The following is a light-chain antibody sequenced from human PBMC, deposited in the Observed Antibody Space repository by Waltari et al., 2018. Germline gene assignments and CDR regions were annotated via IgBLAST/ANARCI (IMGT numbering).Light chain of an antibody. CDR3: LQYNDWPPWT. Sequence: EIVMTQSPATMSVSPGERATLSCRASQSVTSNLAWYQQKPGQAPRRLIFGASTRATDIPARFSGSGSGTEFTLTISSLQSEDFAVYYCLQYNDWPPWTFGQGTKVEIK. J-gene: IGKJ1*01. CDR1: QSVTSN. V-gene: IGKV3-15*01. CDR2: GAS.